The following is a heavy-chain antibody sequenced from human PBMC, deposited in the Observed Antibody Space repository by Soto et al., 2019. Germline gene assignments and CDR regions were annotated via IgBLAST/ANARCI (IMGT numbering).Heavy chain of an antibody. CDR2: IYYSGST. CDR3: AGSRYCSGGSCYSEPNWFDP. J-gene: IGHJ5*02. CDR1: GGSSSSHY. V-gene: IGHV4-59*11. Sequence: SETLSLTCTVSGGSSSSHYWSWIRQPPGKGLEWIGYIYYSGSTNYNPSLKSRVTISVDTSKNQFSLKLSSVTAADTAVYYCAGSRYCSGGSCYSEPNWFDPWGQGTLVTVSS. D-gene: IGHD2-15*01.